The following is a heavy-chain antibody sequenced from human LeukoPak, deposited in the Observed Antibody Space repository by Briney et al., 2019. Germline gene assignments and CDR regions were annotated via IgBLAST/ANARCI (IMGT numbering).Heavy chain of an antibody. Sequence: SETLSLTCTVSGGSISSYYWSWIRQPPGKGLEWIGYIYYSGTTKYNPSLKSRVTISVDTSKNQFSLKLSSVTAADTAVYYCARGDFWSGYLVDYWGQGTLVTVSS. V-gene: IGHV4-59*01. J-gene: IGHJ4*02. D-gene: IGHD3-3*01. CDR3: ARGDFWSGYLVDY. CDR2: IYYSGTT. CDR1: GGSISSYY.